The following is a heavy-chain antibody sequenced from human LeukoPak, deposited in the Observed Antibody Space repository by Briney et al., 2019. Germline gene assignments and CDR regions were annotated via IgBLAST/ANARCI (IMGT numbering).Heavy chain of an antibody. CDR2: IYYSGST. V-gene: IGHV4-39*07. CDR1: GGSISSSSYY. D-gene: IGHD6-13*01. Sequence: SETLSLTCTVSGGSISSSSYYWGWIRQPPGKGLEWIGSIYYSGSTYYNPSLKSRVTISVDTSKNQFSLKLSSVTAADTAVYYCAREARIAAAGKRYYYGMDVWGQGTTVTVSS. J-gene: IGHJ6*02. CDR3: AREARIAAAGKRYYYGMDV.